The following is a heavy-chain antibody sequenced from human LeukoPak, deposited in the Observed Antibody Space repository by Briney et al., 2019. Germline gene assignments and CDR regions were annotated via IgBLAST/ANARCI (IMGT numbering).Heavy chain of an antibody. CDR1: GYTFTGYY. CDR3: ARFPPWGRVDDAFDI. D-gene: IGHD5-24*01. Sequence: ASVKVSCKASGYTFTGYYIHWVRQAPGQGLEWMGWINPNSGGTNYAQKFQGRVTMTRDMSTSTVYMELSSLRSEDTAVYYCARFPPWGRVDDAFDIWGQGTMVTVSS. J-gene: IGHJ3*02. CDR2: INPNSGGT. V-gene: IGHV1-2*02.